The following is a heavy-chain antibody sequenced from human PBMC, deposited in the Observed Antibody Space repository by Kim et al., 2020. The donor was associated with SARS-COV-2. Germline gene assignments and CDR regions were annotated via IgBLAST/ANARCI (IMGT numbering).Heavy chain of an antibody. V-gene: IGHV1-3*01. CDR1: GYTFTNYA. D-gene: IGHD3-22*01. CDR3: ARGFYDSTSYSHLDY. J-gene: IGHJ4*02. CDR2: INAGNGNT. Sequence: ASVKVSCKASGYTFTNYAIHCVRQAPGQRLEWMGWINAGNGNTKYSQKFQGRISVTMATSATTGYMELSGLTSEDTAVYYCARGFYDSTSYSHLDYWGQGTLVPVSS.